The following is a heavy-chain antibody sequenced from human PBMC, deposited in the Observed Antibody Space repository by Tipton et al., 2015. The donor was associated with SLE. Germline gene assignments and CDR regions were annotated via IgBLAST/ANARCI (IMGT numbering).Heavy chain of an antibody. Sequence: SLRLSCAASGFTFSDYYMSWIRQAPGKGLEWVSYISSSGSTIYYADSVKGRFTISRDNAKNSLYLQMNSLRAEDTAVYYCARDPHSWVVIAAYFDYWGQGTLVTVSS. V-gene: IGHV3-11*04. D-gene: IGHD2-21*01. J-gene: IGHJ4*02. CDR2: ISSSGSTI. CDR1: GFTFSDYY. CDR3: ARDPHSWVVIAAYFDY.